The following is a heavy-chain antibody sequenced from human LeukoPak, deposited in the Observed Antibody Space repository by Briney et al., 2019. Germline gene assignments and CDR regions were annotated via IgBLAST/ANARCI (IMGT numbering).Heavy chain of an antibody. V-gene: IGHV1-69*01. Sequence: SVKVSCKASGGTFSSYAISWVRQAPGQGLEWMGGIIPIFGTANYAQKFQGRVTITADESTSTAYMELSSLGSEDTAVYYCASREITIFGVVITDYYYYYYMDVWGKGTTVTVSS. CDR3: ASREITIFGVVITDYYYYYYMDV. D-gene: IGHD3-3*01. CDR1: GGTFSSYA. CDR2: IIPIFGTA. J-gene: IGHJ6*03.